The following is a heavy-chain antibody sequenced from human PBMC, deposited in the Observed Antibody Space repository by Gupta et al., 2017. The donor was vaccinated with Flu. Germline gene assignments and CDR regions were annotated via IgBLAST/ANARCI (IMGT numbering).Heavy chain of an antibody. J-gene: IGHJ4*02. CDR2: IYTSGST. D-gene: IGHD2-2*02. V-gene: IGHV4-61*02. CDR3: AREYQLLYALGPLSYFDY. Sequence: QVQLQESGPGLVKPSQTLSLTCTVSGGSISSGSYYWSCIRQLAGKGLEWIGRIYTSGSTNYNPSLKSRVTISVDTSKNQFSLKLSSVTAADTAVYYCAREYQLLYALGPLSYFDYWGQGTLVTVSS. CDR1: GGSISSGSYY.